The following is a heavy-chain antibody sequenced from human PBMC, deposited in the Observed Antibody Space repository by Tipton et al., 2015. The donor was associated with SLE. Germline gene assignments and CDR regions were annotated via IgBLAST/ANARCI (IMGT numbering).Heavy chain of an antibody. J-gene: IGHJ3*02. CDR3: ASYSGSYYDAFDI. V-gene: IGHV4-34*01. CDR1: GGSFSGYY. D-gene: IGHD1-26*01. CDR2: INHSGST. Sequence: TLPLTCAVYGGSFSGYYWSWIRQPPGKGLEWIGEINHSGSTNYNPSLKSRVTISVDTSKNQFSLKLSSVTAADTAVYYCASYSGSYYDAFDIWGQGTMVTVSS.